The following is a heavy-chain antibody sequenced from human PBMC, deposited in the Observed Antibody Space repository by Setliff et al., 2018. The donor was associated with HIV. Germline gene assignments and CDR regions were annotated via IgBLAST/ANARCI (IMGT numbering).Heavy chain of an antibody. CDR3: ARHRVDTSMLVVKSPGAFDL. CDR2: IFPADSDT. Sequence: GETLKISCRGFGYSFGDYWIGWVRQKPGKGLEWMGIIFPADSDTRVSPSFQGQVSISADRSTYAAFLQWTSLKASDTGMYFCARHRVDTSMLVVKSPGAFDLWGQGTLVTVSS. D-gene: IGHD3-22*01. CDR1: GYSFGDYW. J-gene: IGHJ3*01. V-gene: IGHV5-51*01.